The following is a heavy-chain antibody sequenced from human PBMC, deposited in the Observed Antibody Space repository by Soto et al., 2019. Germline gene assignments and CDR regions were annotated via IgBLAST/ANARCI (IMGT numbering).Heavy chain of an antibody. CDR1: GGTFSSYA. V-gene: IGHV1-69*06. CDR3: ARSLQLASRGYFDY. Sequence: ASVKVSCKASGGTFSSYAISWVRQAPGQGLEWMGGIIPIFGTANYAQKFQGRVTITADKSTSTAYMELSSLRSEDTAVYYCARSLQLASRGYFDYWGQGTMVTVYS. D-gene: IGHD5-18*01. CDR2: IIPIFGTA. J-gene: IGHJ4*02.